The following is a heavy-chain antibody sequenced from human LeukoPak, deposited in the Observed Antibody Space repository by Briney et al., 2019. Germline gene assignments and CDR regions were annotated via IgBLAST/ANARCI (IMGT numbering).Heavy chain of an antibody. CDR1: GYTFSRYG. V-gene: IGHV1-18*01. D-gene: IGHD2-21*02. CDR3: ARRGRIVMVTAIPKDDAFDI. CDR2: INTYNGNT. J-gene: IGHJ3*02. Sequence: ASVKVSCKASGYTFSRYGISWVRQAPGQGLEWMGWINTYNGNTNYARKLQGRVTMTTDTSTSTAYMELRSLRSDDTAVYYCARRGRIVMVTAIPKDDAFDIWGQGTMVTVSS.